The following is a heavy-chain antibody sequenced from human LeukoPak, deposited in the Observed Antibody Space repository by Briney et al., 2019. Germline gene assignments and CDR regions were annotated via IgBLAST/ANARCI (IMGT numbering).Heavy chain of an antibody. D-gene: IGHD3-22*01. CDR3: ARAPDLASSGYYYRFFQH. J-gene: IGHJ1*01. CDR1: GFNFSTSW. CDR2: IKQHGNEK. V-gene: IGHV3-7*05. Sequence: PGGSLTLSCAASGFNFSTSWMSWVRQAPGKGLEWVANIKQHGNEKYYMDSLKGRFTISIDNAKNPLSLQMNSLTAEDKAVYYCARAPDLASSGYYYRFFQHWGQGTLVTVSS.